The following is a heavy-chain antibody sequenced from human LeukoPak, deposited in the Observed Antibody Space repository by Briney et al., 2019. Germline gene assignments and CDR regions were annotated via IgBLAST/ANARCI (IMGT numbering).Heavy chain of an antibody. CDR3: ARESNANPRDYHGRMWLYDY. CDR2: ISDVYSSYI. J-gene: IGHJ4*02. V-gene: IGHV3-21*01. Sequence: PGGSLRLSCAASGFTFSGYSMNWVRQAPGKGLEWVSFISDVYSSYIYYADSVKGRFTISRDNAKNSLYLQMNSLRAEDTAVYYCARESNANPRDYHGRMWLYDYWGQGTLVTVSS. CDR1: GFTFSGYS. D-gene: IGHD4-17*01.